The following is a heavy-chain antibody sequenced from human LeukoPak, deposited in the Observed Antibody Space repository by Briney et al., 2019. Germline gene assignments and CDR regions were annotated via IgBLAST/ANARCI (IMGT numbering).Heavy chain of an antibody. J-gene: IGHJ4*02. CDR1: GYSFSSYW. Sequence: GGSLRLSCAASGYSFSSYWMHWVRQTPGKGLVCVSRINIDGSTTTYADSVKGRFTISRDNAKNTRSLQMNSLRAADTAVYYCISDHTGHDDYWGQGTLVTVSS. V-gene: IGHV3-74*01. CDR2: INIDGSTT. D-gene: IGHD1-1*01. CDR3: ISDHTGHDDY.